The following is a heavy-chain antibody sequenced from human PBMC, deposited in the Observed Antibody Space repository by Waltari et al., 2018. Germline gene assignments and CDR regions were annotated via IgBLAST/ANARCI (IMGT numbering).Heavy chain of an antibody. CDR2: ISSSSSYI. CDR3: ARGVGERRYFDY. CDR1: GFTFSSYS. J-gene: IGHJ4*02. D-gene: IGHD1-26*01. Sequence: EVQLVESGGGLVKPGGSLRLSCAASGFTFSSYSMNWVRQAPGKGLEWVSSISSSSSYIYYADSGKGRFTISRDNAKNSLYLQMNSLRAEDTAVYYCARGVGERRYFDYWGQGTLVTVSS. V-gene: IGHV3-21*01.